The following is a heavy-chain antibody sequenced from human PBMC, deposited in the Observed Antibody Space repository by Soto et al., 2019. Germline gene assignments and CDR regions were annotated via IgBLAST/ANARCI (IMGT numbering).Heavy chain of an antibody. D-gene: IGHD3-10*01. J-gene: IGHJ4*02. V-gene: IGHV4-30-4*08. Sequence: MSLTWTVSGGSIRSGDYYWSWIRKPPGKGLEWIGYIYYSGSTYYNPSLKSRVTISVDTSKNQFSLKLSSVTAADTALYYCARVGGFGATTIDYWGQGTLDTVSS. CDR3: ARVGGFGATTIDY. CDR1: GGSIRSGDYY. CDR2: IYYSGST.